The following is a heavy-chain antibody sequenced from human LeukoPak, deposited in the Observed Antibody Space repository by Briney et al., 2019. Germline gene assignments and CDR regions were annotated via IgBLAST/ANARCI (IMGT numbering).Heavy chain of an antibody. CDR1: GLTVNSNY. Sequence: PGGSLRLSCVASGLTVNSNYMSWVRQAPGKGLECVSAIYSGGATYYADSVKGRFTVSRDDSKNTLYLQMYRLRAEDTAMYYCVSQKWLYAFDIWGQGTMVTVSS. J-gene: IGHJ3*02. CDR3: VSQKWLYAFDI. V-gene: IGHV3-53*01. D-gene: IGHD5-24*01. CDR2: IYSGGAT.